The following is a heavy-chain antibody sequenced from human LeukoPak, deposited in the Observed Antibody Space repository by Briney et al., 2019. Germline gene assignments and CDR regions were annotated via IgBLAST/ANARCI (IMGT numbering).Heavy chain of an antibody. CDR1: GYTFTSYG. D-gene: IGHD1-26*01. V-gene: IGHV1-18*04. CDR3: ARALTSGSYFLGYFDY. Sequence: ASVKVSCKASGYTFTSYGISWVRQAPGQGLEWMGWISPYNGNTNYAQKLQGRVTTTTDTSTRTAYMELRSLRSDDTAVYYCARALTSGSYFLGYFDYWGQGTLVTVSS. J-gene: IGHJ4*02. CDR2: ISPYNGNT.